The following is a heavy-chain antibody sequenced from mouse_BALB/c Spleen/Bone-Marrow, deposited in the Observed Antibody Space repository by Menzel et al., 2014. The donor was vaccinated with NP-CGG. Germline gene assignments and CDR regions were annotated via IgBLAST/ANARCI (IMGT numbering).Heavy chain of an antibody. J-gene: IGHJ1*01. CDR2: IYPSDSYT. Sequence: VQLQESGADLVRPGASVKLSCKASGYTFTSYWINWVKQRPGQGLEWIGNIYPSDSYTNYNQKFRDKATLTVDTSSSTAYMQLSSPTSEDSAVHYCTRQYYYGNSYWYFDVWGAGTTVTVSS. V-gene: IGHV1-59*01. CDR1: GYTFTSYW. CDR3: TRQYYYGNSYWYFDV. D-gene: IGHD1-1*01.